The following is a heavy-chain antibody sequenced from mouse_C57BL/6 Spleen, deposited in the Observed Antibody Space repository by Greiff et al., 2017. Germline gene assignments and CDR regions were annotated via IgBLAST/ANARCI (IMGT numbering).Heavy chain of an antibody. V-gene: IGHV1-42*01. CDR3: ALYYGSSSFAY. CDR2: INPSTGGT. CDR1: GYSFTGYY. Sequence: VQLQQSGPELVKPGASVKISCKASGYSFTGYYMNWVKQSPEKSLEWIGEINPSTGGTTYNQKFKAKATLTVDKSSSTAYMQLKSLTSEDSAVYYCALYYGSSSFAYWGQGTLVTVSA. D-gene: IGHD1-1*01. J-gene: IGHJ3*01.